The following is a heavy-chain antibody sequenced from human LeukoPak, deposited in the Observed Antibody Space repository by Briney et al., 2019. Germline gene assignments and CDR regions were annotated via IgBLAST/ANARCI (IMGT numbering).Heavy chain of an antibody. CDR3: ARLRRYCSGGSCYLRFLFDY. CDR1: GGSFSGYY. D-gene: IGHD2-15*01. CDR2: INHSGST. J-gene: IGHJ4*02. V-gene: IGHV4-34*01. Sequence: SETLSLTCAVYGGSFSGYYWSWIRQPPGKGLEWLAEINHSGSTNNNPSLKRRVTISVDTYNKQFFLKLRSLPALDTAVYYCARLRRYCSGGSCYLRFLFDYWGQGTLVTVSS.